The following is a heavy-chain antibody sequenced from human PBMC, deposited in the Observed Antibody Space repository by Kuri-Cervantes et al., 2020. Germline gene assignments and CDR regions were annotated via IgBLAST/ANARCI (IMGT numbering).Heavy chain of an antibody. J-gene: IGHJ4*02. CDR2: INAGNGNT. V-gene: IGHV1-3*01. CDR3: ARDYDFWRQEIHPLDY. CDR1: GCTFTSYA. Sequence: ASVKVSCKASGCTFTSYAMHWVRQAPGQRLEWMGWINAGNGNTKYSQKFQGRVTITRDTSASTAYMELRSLRSDDTAVYYCARDYDFWRQEIHPLDYWGQGTLVTVSS. D-gene: IGHD3-3*01.